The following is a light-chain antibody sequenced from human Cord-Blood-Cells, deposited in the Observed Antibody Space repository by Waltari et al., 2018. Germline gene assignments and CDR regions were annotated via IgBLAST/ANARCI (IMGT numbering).Light chain of an antibody. J-gene: IGLJ7*01. CDR3: CSYAGSSAV. Sequence: QSALTQPASVSGSPGQSIPISSTGTSSDVGSYNLVSWYQQHPGKAPKLMIYEVSKRPSGVSNRFSGSKSGNTASLTISGLQAEDEADYYCCSYAGSSAVFGGGTQLTVL. V-gene: IGLV2-23*02. CDR1: SSDVGSYNL. CDR2: EVS.